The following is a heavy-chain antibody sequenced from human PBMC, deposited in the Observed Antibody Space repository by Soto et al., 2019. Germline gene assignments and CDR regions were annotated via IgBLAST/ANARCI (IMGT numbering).Heavy chain of an antibody. CDR3: AKTCCCPLGIRDTYSSSWYITEENYYYYGMDV. Sequence: PGGSLRLSCAASGFTFSSYAMSWVRQAPGKGLEWVSAISGSGGSTYYADSVKGRFTISRDNSKNTLYLQMNSLRAEDTAVYYCAKTCCCPLGIRDTYSSSWYITEENYYYYGMDVWGQGTTVTVSS. J-gene: IGHJ6*02. D-gene: IGHD6-13*01. CDR1: GFTFSSYA. V-gene: IGHV3-23*01. CDR2: ISGSGGST.